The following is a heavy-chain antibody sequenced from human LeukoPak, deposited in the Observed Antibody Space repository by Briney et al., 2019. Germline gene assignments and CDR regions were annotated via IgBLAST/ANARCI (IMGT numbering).Heavy chain of an antibody. CDR3: ARGNSSSYDF. CDR2: INHSGNT. CDR1: GFTVSSNY. J-gene: IGHJ4*02. D-gene: IGHD6-6*01. Sequence: GSLRLSCAASGFTVSSNYMTWVRQAPGKGLEWIGEINHSGNTNYNPSLKSRVTISVDTSKNQFSLKLTAVTAADTAVYYCARGNSSSYDFWGQGTLVTVSS. V-gene: IGHV4-34*01.